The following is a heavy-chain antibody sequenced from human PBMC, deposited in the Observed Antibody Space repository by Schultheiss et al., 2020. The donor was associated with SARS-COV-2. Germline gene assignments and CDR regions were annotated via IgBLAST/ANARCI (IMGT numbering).Heavy chain of an antibody. Sequence: GGSLRLSCAASGFTFRNYGMHWVRQAPGKGLEWVAVISYDGSNKYYADSVKGRFTISRDNSKNTLYLQMNSLRAEDTAVYYCAKAKHWGQGTLVTVSS. CDR1: GFTFRNYG. CDR3: AKAKH. V-gene: IGHV3-30*18. J-gene: IGHJ4*02. CDR2: ISYDGSNK.